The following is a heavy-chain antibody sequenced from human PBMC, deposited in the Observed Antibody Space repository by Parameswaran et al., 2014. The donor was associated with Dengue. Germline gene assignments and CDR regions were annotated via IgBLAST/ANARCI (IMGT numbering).Heavy chain of an antibody. J-gene: IGHJ3*02. D-gene: IGHD6-13*01. V-gene: IGHV3-21*01. CDR3: ARVQQLYAFDI. Sequence: IRQPPGRGWSGSRSISSSSSYIYYADSVKGRFTISRDNAKNSLYLQMNSLRAEDTAVYYCARVQQLYAFDIWGQGTMVTVSS. CDR2: ISSSSSYI.